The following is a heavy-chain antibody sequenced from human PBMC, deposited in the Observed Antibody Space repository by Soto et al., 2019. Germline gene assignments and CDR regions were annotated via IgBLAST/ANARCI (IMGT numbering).Heavy chain of an antibody. V-gene: IGHV3-23*01. CDR3: AKRATGTYFDY. CDR1: GFTCSSYA. Sequence: EVQLLESGGGLVQPGGSLRLSCAASGFTCSSYAMRWVRQAPGKGLEWVSAISGSGDSTYYADSVKGRFTISRDNSKNTPYLQMNSLRAEDTAVYYCAKRATGTYFDYWGQGTLVTVSS. J-gene: IGHJ4*02. CDR2: ISGSGDST. D-gene: IGHD1-1*01.